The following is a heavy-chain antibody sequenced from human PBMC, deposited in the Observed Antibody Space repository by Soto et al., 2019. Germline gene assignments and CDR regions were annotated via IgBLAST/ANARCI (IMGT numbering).Heavy chain of an antibody. J-gene: IGHJ6*02. CDR2: INHSGST. CDR3: ARDIVVVVAAPELYGMDV. CDR1: GGSFSGYY. D-gene: IGHD2-15*01. Sequence: SETLSLTXAVYGGSFSGYYWSWIRQPPGKGLEWIGEINHSGSTNYNPSLKSRVTISVDTSKNQFSLKLSSVTAADTAVYYCARDIVVVVAAPELYGMDVWGQGTTVTVSS. V-gene: IGHV4-34*01.